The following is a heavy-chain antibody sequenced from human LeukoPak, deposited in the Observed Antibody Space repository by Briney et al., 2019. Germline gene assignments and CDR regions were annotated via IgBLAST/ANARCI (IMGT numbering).Heavy chain of an antibody. CDR2: INHSGST. Sequence: PSETLSLTCAVYGGSFSGYCWSWIRQSPGKGLEWIGEINHSGSTNYNPSLKSRVTISIATSKNQFSLKLSSVTAADTAVYYCARAGWYTLDNWGQGTLVTVSS. CDR3: ARAGWYTLDN. CDR1: GGSFSGYC. V-gene: IGHV4-34*01. D-gene: IGHD2-15*01. J-gene: IGHJ4*02.